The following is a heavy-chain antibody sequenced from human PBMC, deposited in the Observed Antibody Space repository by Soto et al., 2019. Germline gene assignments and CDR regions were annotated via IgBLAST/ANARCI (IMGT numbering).Heavy chain of an antibody. V-gene: IGHV1-46*01. Sequence: SVKVSCKASGYSFITSYHMHWVRQAPGQGLEWMGIINPTGSMTSYSQKFQGRLTMTRDTSTATDYMELSNLTSEDTALYFCARDTGYDHDAFDIWGQGAMVTVSS. J-gene: IGHJ3*02. D-gene: IGHD5-12*01. CDR1: GYSFITSYH. CDR2: INPTGSMT. CDR3: ARDTGYDHDAFDI.